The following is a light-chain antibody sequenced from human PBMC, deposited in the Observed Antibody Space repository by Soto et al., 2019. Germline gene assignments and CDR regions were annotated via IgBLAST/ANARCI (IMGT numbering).Light chain of an antibody. V-gene: IGKV3-20*01. CDR2: GAS. J-gene: IGKJ4*01. Sequence: EIVLTQSPGTLSLSPGERATLSCRASQSVSSSYLAWYQQKPGQAPRLLIYGASSRATGIPDRFSGSRSGTAFTLTISRLEPEDFAVYYCQQYGSSPPGLTFGGGTKVEIK. CDR3: QQYGSSPPGLT. CDR1: QSVSSSY.